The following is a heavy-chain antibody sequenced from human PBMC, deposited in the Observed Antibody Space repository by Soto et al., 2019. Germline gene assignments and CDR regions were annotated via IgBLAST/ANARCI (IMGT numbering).Heavy chain of an antibody. CDR2: IYWNDDK. V-gene: IGHV2-5*01. J-gene: IGHJ5*02. Sequence: SGPTLVNPTQTLTLTCTFSGFALSTSGVGVGWIRQHPGKALEWLELIYWNDDKRYSPSLKSRLTITKDTYKNQVVLTMTNIDPVDTYTYYWAHSSAAIPSLSLFDPWGQGTLVTVSS. D-gene: IGHD2-2*02. CDR1: GFALSTSGVG. CDR3: AHSSAAIPSLSLFDP.